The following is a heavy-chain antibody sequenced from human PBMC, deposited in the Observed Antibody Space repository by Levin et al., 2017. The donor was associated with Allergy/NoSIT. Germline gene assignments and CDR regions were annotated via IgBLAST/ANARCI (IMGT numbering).Heavy chain of an antibody. J-gene: IGHJ4*02. D-gene: IGHD6-13*01. V-gene: IGHV3-30-3*01. CDR1: GFTFSSYA. CDR2: ISYDGSNK. CDR3: ARETLVGSSWTGIDY. Sequence: GESLQISCAASGFTFSSYAMHWVRQAPGKGLEWVAVISYDGSNKYYADSVKGRFTISRDNSKNTLYLQMNSLRAEDTAVYYCARETLVGSSWTGIDYWGQGTLVTVSS.